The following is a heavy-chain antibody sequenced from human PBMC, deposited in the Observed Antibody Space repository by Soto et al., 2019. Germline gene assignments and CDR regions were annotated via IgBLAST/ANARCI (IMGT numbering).Heavy chain of an antibody. D-gene: IGHD2-2*01. V-gene: IGHV1-69*02. CDR2: IIPLFGIT. CDR3: ATFYGGDCTTTTCYGDFDY. CDR1: GDIFNRYS. Sequence: QVQLVQSGAEVKKPGSSVKVSCKASGDIFNRYSVSWVRQAPGQGLEWMGRIIPLFGITNYAQKFQGRVMITADKSTNTAYMEVNGLRSEDTAFYYCATFYGGDCTTTTCYGDFDYWGQGTLVTVTS. J-gene: IGHJ4*02.